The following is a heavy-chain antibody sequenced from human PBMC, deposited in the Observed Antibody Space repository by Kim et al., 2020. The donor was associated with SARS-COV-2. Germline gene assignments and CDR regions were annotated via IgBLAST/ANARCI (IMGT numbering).Heavy chain of an antibody. CDR1: GGSFSGYY. CDR2: INHSGST. Sequence: SETLSLTCAVYGGSFSGYYWSWIRQPPGKGLEWIGEINHSGSTNYNPSLKSRVTISVDTSKNQFSLKLSSVTAADTAVYYCARGPGPYDILTGYFGWLSSTADYYGMDVWGQGTTVTVSS. CDR3: ARGPGPYDILTGYFGWLSSTADYYGMDV. J-gene: IGHJ6*02. D-gene: IGHD3-9*01. V-gene: IGHV4-34*01.